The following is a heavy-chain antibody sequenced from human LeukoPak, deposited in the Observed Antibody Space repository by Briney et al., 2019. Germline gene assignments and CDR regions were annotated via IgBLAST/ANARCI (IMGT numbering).Heavy chain of an antibody. J-gene: IGHJ6*03. CDR3: ARGPGYCSSTSCYGLYMDV. CDR1: GYSISSGYY. Sequence: PSETLSLTCTVSGYSISSGYYWGWIRQPPGKGLEWIGNVYHSGSTYYNPSLKSRVTISVDTSKNQFSLKLSSVTAADTAVYYCARGPGYCSSTSCYGLYMDVWGKGTTVTISS. V-gene: IGHV4-38-2*02. CDR2: VYHSGST. D-gene: IGHD2-2*01.